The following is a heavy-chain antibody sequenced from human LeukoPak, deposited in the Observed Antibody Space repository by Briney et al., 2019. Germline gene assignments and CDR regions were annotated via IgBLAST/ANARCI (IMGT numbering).Heavy chain of an antibody. D-gene: IGHD2-2*01. CDR1: GFTFSSYW. Sequence: AGGSLRLSCAASGFTFSSYWMSWVRQAPGKGLEWVANIKQDGSEKYYVDSVKGRFTISRDNAKNSLYLQMNSLRAEDTAVYCCARRVEYQLLTGHNWFDPWGQGILVTVSS. CDR3: ARRVEYQLLTGHNWFDP. V-gene: IGHV3-7*01. J-gene: IGHJ5*02. CDR2: IKQDGSEK.